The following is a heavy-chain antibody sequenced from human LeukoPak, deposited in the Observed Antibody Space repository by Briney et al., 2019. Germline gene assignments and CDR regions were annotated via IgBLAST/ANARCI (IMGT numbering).Heavy chain of an antibody. J-gene: IGHJ4*02. CDR2: ISYDGSNK. D-gene: IGHD3-10*01. Sequence: GGSLRLSCAASGFTFSSYAMHWVRQAPGKGLEWVAVISYDGSNKYYADSVKGRFTISRDNSKNTLYLQMNSLRAEDTAVYYCARDSVEVRGVIIPYYFDYWGQGTLVSVSS. V-gene: IGHV3-30-3*01. CDR3: ARDSVEVRGVIIPYYFDY. CDR1: GFTFSSYA.